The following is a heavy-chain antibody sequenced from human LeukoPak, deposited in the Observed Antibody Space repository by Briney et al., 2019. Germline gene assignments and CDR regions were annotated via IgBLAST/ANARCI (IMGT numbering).Heavy chain of an antibody. CDR2: MNPNSGNT. J-gene: IGHJ4*02. Sequence: ASVKVSCKASGYTFTSYDINWVRQATGQGLEWMGWMNPNSGNTGYAQKFQGRVTITRNTSISTAYMELSRLRSDDTAVYYCARGQWFGESIIDYWGQGTLVTVSS. V-gene: IGHV1-8*03. CDR1: GYTFTSYD. D-gene: IGHD3-10*01. CDR3: ARGQWFGESIIDY.